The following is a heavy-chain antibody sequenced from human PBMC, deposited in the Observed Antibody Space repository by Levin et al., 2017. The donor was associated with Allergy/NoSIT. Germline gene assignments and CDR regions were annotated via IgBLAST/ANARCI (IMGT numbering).Heavy chain of an antibody. CDR2: ISSSGSTI. CDR3: ARDKAAGWYGYAFDI. D-gene: IGHD6-19*01. Sequence: GGSLRLSCAASGFTFSDYYMSWIRQAPGKGLEWVSYISSSGSTIYYADSVQGRFTISRDNAKNSLYLQMNSLRAEDTAVYYCARDKAAGWYGYAFDIWGQGTMVTVSS. V-gene: IGHV3-11*01. CDR1: GFTFSDYY. J-gene: IGHJ3*02.